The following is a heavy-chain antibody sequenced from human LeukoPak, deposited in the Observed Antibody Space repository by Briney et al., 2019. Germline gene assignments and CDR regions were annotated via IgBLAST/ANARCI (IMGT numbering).Heavy chain of an antibody. CDR1: GFPFSNYW. CDR3: VRDGGVSGYDLLDY. Sequence: GSLRLSCAASGFPFSNYWMTWVRQAPGKGLEWVAHINQDGSEEHYMDSVKARFTISRDNAKNSLSLQMNSLRAEDTAVYYCVRDGGVSGYDLLDYWGRGTLVTVSS. D-gene: IGHD5-12*01. J-gene: IGHJ4*02. CDR2: INQDGSEE. V-gene: IGHV3-7*01.